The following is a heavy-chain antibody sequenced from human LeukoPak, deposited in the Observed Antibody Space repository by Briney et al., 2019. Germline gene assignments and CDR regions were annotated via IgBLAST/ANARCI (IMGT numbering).Heavy chain of an antibody. D-gene: IGHD1-26*01. CDR2: ISGSGGST. Sequence: GGSLSLSCAASGFTLSSYAMSWVRQAPGKGLEWVSAISGSGGSTYYADSVKGRFTISRDNSKNTLYLQMNSLRAEDTAVYYCAKNSGSYYTSLSYWGQGTLVTVSS. CDR3: AKNSGSYYTSLSY. V-gene: IGHV3-23*01. CDR1: GFTLSSYA. J-gene: IGHJ4*02.